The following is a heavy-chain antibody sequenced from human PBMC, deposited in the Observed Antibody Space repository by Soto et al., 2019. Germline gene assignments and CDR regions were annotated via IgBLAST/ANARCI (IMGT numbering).Heavy chain of an antibody. D-gene: IGHD2-8*02. V-gene: IGHV4-34*01. CDR2: INHSGST. J-gene: IGHJ4*02. CDR1: GRSFSGYY. Sequence: QVQLQQWGAGLLKPSETLSLTCAVYGRSFSGYYWTWIRQPPGTGLEWIGEINHSGSTNYNPSLKSLVTISVDTSKNQFSLKLTSVTAAVTAVYDCARDKITGLFDYWGQGTLVTVSS. CDR3: ARDKITGLFDY.